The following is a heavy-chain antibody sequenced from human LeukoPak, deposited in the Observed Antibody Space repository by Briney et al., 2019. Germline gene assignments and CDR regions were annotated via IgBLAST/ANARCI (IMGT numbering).Heavy chain of an antibody. CDR2: ISGSGGST. V-gene: IGHV3-23*01. CDR1: GFTFSSYA. J-gene: IGHJ6*02. D-gene: IGHD6-19*01. CDR3: AKVTAGTPRYYYGMDV. Sequence: GGSLRLSCAASGFTFSSYAMSWVRQAPGKGLEWVSAISGSGGSTYYADSVKGRFTISRDNSKNTLYLQMNSLRAEDTAVYYCAKVTAGTPRYYYGMDVWGQGTTVTVSS.